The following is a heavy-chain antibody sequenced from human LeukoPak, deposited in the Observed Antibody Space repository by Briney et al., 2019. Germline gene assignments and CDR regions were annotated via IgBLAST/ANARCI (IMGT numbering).Heavy chain of an antibody. Sequence: GGSLRLSCAPSGLIFSRYSIDWVRQATGKGLEWVSSISSSSIYIYYADSVKGRFTISRDNSKNTLYLQMNSLRAEHTAVYYCAKGPIYDILTGWRKTHNAFDIWGQGTMVTVSS. CDR3: AKGPIYDILTGWRKTHNAFDI. D-gene: IGHD3-9*01. CDR1: GLIFSRYS. CDR2: ISSSSIYI. J-gene: IGHJ3*02. V-gene: IGHV3-21*01.